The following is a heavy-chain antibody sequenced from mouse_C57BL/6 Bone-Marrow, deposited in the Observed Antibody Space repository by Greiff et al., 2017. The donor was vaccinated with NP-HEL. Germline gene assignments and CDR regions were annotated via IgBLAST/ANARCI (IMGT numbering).Heavy chain of an antibody. CDR1: GFNIKDYY. Sequence: VQLKQSGAELVKPGASVKLSCTASGFNIKDYYMHWVKQRTEQGLEWIGRIDPEDGETKYAPKFQGKATITADTSSNTAYLQLSSLTSEDTAVYYCARITTVVATFDAMDYWGQGTSVTVSS. J-gene: IGHJ4*01. V-gene: IGHV14-2*01. CDR2: IDPEDGET. D-gene: IGHD1-1*01. CDR3: ARITTVVATFDAMDY.